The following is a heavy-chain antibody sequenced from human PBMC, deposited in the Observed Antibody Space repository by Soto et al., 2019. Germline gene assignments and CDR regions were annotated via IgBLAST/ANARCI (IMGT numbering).Heavy chain of an antibody. D-gene: IGHD3-9*01. CDR2: IKSDGSGT. Sequence: GWSLRLSCAASGFTFGNYWMNWVRQPPGKGLAWVSRIKSDGSGTSYADSVRGRFTISRNNAKNTLYLQMDSLRVEDTAMYYCASYLTTGHPDKWGQGTLVTVSS. CDR3: ASYLTTGHPDK. CDR1: GFTFGNYW. J-gene: IGHJ4*02. V-gene: IGHV3-74*01.